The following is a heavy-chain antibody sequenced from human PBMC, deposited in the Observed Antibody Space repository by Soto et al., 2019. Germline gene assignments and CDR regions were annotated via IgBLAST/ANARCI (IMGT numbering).Heavy chain of an antibody. V-gene: IGHV3-30*18. D-gene: IGHD6-13*01. J-gene: IGHJ4*02. CDR1: GFPFSSYG. CDR2: ISYDGSNK. Sequence: PGGSLRLSCASSGFPFSSYGMHWVRQAPGKGLEWGAVISYDGSNKYYADSVKGRFTISRDNSKNTLYLQMNSLRAEDTAVYYCAKDIGPGEQQLGLDYWGQGTLVTVSS. CDR3: AKDIGPGEQQLGLDY.